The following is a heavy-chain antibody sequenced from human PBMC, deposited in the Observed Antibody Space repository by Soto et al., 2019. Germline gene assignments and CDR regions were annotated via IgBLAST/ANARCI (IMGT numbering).Heavy chain of an antibody. D-gene: IGHD3-3*01. CDR2: ISGSGAAT. CDR3: AKVLYGVVTYFDS. V-gene: IGHV3-23*01. J-gene: IGHJ4*02. Sequence: PGGSLRLSCASSGFTFSSYGMTWVRRPPGKGLEWVPAISGSGAATYYADSVQGRFTISRDNSNNTLYLQMNSLRAEDTAVYSCAKVLYGVVTYFDSWGQGTLVTVSS. CDR1: GFTFSSYG.